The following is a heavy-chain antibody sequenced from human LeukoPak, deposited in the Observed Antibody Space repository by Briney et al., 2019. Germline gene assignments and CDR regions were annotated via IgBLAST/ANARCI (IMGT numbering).Heavy chain of an antibody. CDR3: ARAEGYCSGGSCYYYYYGMDV. CDR1: GFTFSSYE. V-gene: IGHV3-48*03. D-gene: IGHD2-15*01. Sequence: GGSLRLSCAASGFTFSSYEMNWVRQAPGEGLEWVSYISSSGSTIYYADSVKGRFTISRDNAKNSLYLQMNSLRAEDTAVYYCARAEGYCSGGSCYYYYYGMDVWGQGTTVTVSS. J-gene: IGHJ6*02. CDR2: ISSSGSTI.